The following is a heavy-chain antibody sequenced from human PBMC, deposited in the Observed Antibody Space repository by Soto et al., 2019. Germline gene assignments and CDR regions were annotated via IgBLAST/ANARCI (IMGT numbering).Heavy chain of an antibody. V-gene: IGHV4-31*03. CDR3: ARATHRTPNRLDP. CDR1: GGSISSGGYY. CDR2: IYYSGST. J-gene: IGHJ5*02. Sequence: SETLSLTCTVSGGSISSGGYYWSWIRQHPGKGLEWIGYIYYSGSTYYNPSLKSRVTISVDTSKNQFSLKLSSVTAADTAVYYCARATHRTPNRLDPWGQGTLVTVSS.